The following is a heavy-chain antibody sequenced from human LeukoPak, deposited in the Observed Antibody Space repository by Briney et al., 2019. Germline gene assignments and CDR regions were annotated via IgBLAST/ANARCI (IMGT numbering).Heavy chain of an antibody. CDR1: SFTFSSYA. J-gene: IGHJ4*02. D-gene: IGHD3-22*01. CDR3: AKVLMPLSSGYYPN. V-gene: IGHV3-23*01. Sequence: GGSLRLSCAASSFTFSSYAMSWVRQAPGKGLEWVSAISGSGGSTYYADSVKGRFTISRDNSKNTLYLQMNSLRAEDTAVYYCAKVLMPLSSGYYPNWGQGTLVTVSS. CDR2: ISGSGGST.